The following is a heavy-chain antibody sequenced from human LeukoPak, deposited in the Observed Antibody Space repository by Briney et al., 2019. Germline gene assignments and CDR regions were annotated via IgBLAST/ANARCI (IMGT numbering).Heavy chain of an antibody. V-gene: IGHV4-34*01. CDR3: ARGPRGAKSSGWYLLGFDY. CDR2: INDSGGT. D-gene: IGHD6-19*01. Sequence: SETLSLTCSVYGGSFSSYYWSWIRQPPGKGLEWIGEINDSGGTNYNPSLKSRFTVSVDTPKNQFSLKLSSVTAADTAIYYCARGPRGAKSSGWYLLGFDYWGQGTLVTVSS. J-gene: IGHJ4*02. CDR1: GGSFSSYY.